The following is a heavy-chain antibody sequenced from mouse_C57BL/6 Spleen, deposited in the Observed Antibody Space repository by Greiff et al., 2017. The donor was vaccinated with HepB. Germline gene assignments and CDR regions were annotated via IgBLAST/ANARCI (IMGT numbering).Heavy chain of an antibody. CDR3: ARSGYSNYYAMDY. CDR1: GYAFSSYW. V-gene: IGHV1-80*01. J-gene: IGHJ4*01. D-gene: IGHD2-5*01. CDR2: IYPGDGDT. Sequence: VKVVESGAELVKPGASVKISCKASGYAFSSYWMNWVKQRPGKGLEWIGQIYPGDGDTNYNGKFKGKATLTADKSSSTAYMQLSSLTSEDSAVYFCARSGYSNYYAMDYWGQGTSVTVSS.